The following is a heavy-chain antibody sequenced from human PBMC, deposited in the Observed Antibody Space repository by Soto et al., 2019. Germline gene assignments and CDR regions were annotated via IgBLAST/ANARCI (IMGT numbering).Heavy chain of an antibody. CDR2: INSDGSST. CDR1: GFTFSSYW. V-gene: IGHV3-74*01. Sequence: HPGGSLRLSCAASGFTFSSYWMHWVRQAPGKGLVWVSRINSDGSSTSYADSVKGRFTISRDNAKNTLYLQMNSLRAEDTAVYYCARGGFTDFWSGPIDYWGQGTLVTVSS. D-gene: IGHD3-3*01. J-gene: IGHJ4*02. CDR3: ARGGFTDFWSGPIDY.